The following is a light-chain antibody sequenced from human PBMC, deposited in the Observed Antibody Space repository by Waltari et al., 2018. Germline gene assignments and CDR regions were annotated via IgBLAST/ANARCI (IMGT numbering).Light chain of an antibody. CDR1: QSLLNTNGYTY. Sequence: DIVMTQSPLSLPVTPGEPASISCKSSQSLLNTNGYTYLAWYLQKPGQSPHLLIYLGSNRASGVPDRFSGSGSGTDFTLKISRVEAEDAGIYYCMQATQTPWTFGQGTKVEIK. J-gene: IGKJ1*01. CDR2: LGS. CDR3: MQATQTPWT. V-gene: IGKV2-28*01.